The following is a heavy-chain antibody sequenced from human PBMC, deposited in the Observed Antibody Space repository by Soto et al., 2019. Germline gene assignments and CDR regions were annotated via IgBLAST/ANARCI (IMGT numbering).Heavy chain of an antibody. V-gene: IGHV1-18*01. CDR3: ARFDYYYYYMDV. CDR1: GYTFSSYG. D-gene: IGHD3-10*01. Sequence: QVPLLQSGAEMKKPGASVKVSCKASGYTFSSYGITWVLQAPGQGLEWMGWITTYNDNTNYAQNLQGRVTMTTDTCTSTAYMELRSLRIDDTAVYYCARFDYYYYYMDVWGKGTTVTVSS. J-gene: IGHJ6*03. CDR2: ITTYNDNT.